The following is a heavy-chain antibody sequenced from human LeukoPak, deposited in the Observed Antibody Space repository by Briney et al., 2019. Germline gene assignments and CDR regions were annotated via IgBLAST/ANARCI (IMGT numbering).Heavy chain of an antibody. V-gene: IGHV4-59*01. CDR1: GGSISSYY. J-gene: IGHJ3*02. D-gene: IGHD3-16*02. CDR3: ARLLRLGELSFDAFDI. CDR2: IYYSGST. Sequence: PSETLSLTCTVSGGSISSYYWSWIRQPPGKGLEWIGYIYYSGSTNYNPSLKSRVTISVDTSKNQFSLKLSSVTAADTAVYYCARLLRLGELSFDAFDIWGQGTMVTVSS.